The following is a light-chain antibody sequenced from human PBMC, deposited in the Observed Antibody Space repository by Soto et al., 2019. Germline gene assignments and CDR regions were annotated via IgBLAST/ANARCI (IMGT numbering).Light chain of an antibody. Sequence: EIVLTQSPATLSLSPGERATLSCRASQCVSSYLAWYQQKPGQAPRLLIYDASNRATGIPARFSGSGSGTDFTLTISSLEPEDFAVYYCQQRSNWPPLVTFGQGTRLEIK. J-gene: IGKJ5*01. CDR2: DAS. CDR3: QQRSNWPPLVT. V-gene: IGKV3-11*01. CDR1: QCVSSY.